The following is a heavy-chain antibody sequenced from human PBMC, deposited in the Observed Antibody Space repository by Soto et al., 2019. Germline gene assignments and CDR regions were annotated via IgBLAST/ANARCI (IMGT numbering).Heavy chain of an antibody. V-gene: IGHV3-7*01. Sequence: GGSLRLSCAASGFTFSSYWMSWVRQAPGKGLEWVANIKQDGSEKYYVDSVKGRFTISRDNAKNSLYLQMNSLRAEDTAVYCCAREHCSGGSCYSPHFDYWGQGTLVTVSS. D-gene: IGHD2-15*01. J-gene: IGHJ4*02. CDR2: IKQDGSEK. CDR3: AREHCSGGSCYSPHFDY. CDR1: GFTFSSYW.